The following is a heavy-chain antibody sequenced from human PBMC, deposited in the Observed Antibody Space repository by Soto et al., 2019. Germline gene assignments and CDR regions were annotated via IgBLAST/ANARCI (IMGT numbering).Heavy chain of an antibody. V-gene: IGHV4-30-2*01. CDR2: IYHSGST. CDR3: ARGLGP. Sequence: QLQLQESGSGLVKPSQTLSLTCAVSGGSISSGGYSWSWIRQPPGKGLGWIGNIYHSGSTYYNPSPXSXFTITVDRSKSQFSLKLSSVTAADPAVYYCARGLGPWGQGTLVTVAS. CDR1: GGSISSGGYS. J-gene: IGHJ5*02. D-gene: IGHD3-10*01.